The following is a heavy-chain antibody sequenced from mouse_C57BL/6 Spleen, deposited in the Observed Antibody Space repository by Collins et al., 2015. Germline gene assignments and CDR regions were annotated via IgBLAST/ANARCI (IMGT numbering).Heavy chain of an antibody. V-gene: IGHV1-26*01. CDR2: INPNNGGT. Sequence: EVQLQQSGPELVKPGASVKISCKASGYTFTDYYMNWVKQSHGKSLEWIGDINPNNGGTSYNQKFKGKATLTVDKSSSTAYMELRSLTSEDSAVYYCARTLLRMDYWGQGTSVTVSS. CDR3: ARTLLRMDY. D-gene: IGHD1-2*01. CDR1: GYTFTDYY. J-gene: IGHJ4*01.